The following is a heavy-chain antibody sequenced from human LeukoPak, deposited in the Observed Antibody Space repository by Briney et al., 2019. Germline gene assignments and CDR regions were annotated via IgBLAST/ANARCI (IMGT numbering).Heavy chain of an antibody. J-gene: IGHJ5*02. CDR3: AKAAVYYDYVWGSYPLDP. CDR2: ISGSGGST. Sequence: PGGSLRLSCAASGLTFSSYAMSWVRQAPGKGLEWVSAISGSGGSTYYADSVKGRFTISRDNSKNTLYLQMNSLRAEDTAVYYCAKAAVYYDYVWGSYPLDPWGQGTLVTVSS. D-gene: IGHD3-16*01. CDR1: GLTFSSYA. V-gene: IGHV3-23*01.